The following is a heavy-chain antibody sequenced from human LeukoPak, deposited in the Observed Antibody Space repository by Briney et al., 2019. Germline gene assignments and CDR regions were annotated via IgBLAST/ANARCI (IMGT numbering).Heavy chain of an antibody. D-gene: IGHD3-10*01. J-gene: IGHJ6*04. Sequence: ASVKVSCKASGYTFTGYYMHWVRQAPGQGLEWMGWINPNSGGTNYAQKFQGWVTMTRDTSISTAYTELSRLRSDDTAVYYCAREGTYYYGSGSYLPMGVGGYYGMDVWGKGTTVTVSS. CDR3: AREGTYYYGSGSYLPMGVGGYYGMDV. V-gene: IGHV1-2*04. CDR1: GYTFTGYY. CDR2: INPNSGGT.